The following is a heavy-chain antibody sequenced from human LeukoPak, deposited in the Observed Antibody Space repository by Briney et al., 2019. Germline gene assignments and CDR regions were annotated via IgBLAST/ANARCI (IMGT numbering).Heavy chain of an antibody. CDR1: GGTFSSYA. CDR2: IIPIFGTA. Sequence: SVKVSCKASGGTFSSYAISWVRQAPGQGLEWMGGIIPIFGTANYAQKFQGRVTITADESTSTAYMELSSLRSEDTAVYYCARDEYSSSSEYYYYGMDVWGQGTTVTVSS. J-gene: IGHJ6*02. V-gene: IGHV1-69*01. CDR3: ARDEYSSSSEYYYYGMDV. D-gene: IGHD6-6*01.